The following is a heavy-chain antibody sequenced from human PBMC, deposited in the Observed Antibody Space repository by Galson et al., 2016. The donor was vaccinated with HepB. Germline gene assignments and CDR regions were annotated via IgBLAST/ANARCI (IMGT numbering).Heavy chain of an antibody. D-gene: IGHD3-16*01. CDR2: INSDGSST. CDR3: GKHGGFDY. Sequence: SLRLSCAASEFTFRSYWMHWVRQAPGKGLVWVPGINSDGSSTNYADSVKGRFTISRDNAKNTLYLYMNNLTAGDTAIYYCGKHGGFDYWGQGALVTASS. V-gene: IGHV3-74*01. CDR1: EFTFRSYW. J-gene: IGHJ4*02.